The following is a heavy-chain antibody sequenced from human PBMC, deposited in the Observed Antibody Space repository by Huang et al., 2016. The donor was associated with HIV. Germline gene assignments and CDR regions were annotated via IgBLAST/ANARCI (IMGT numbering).Heavy chain of an antibody. CDR3: ARGGGIQLWLLGYYYMDV. Sequence: QVQLVQSGAEVKKPGASVKVSCKASGYTFSSFGISWVRQAPGQGLEWVGWISVDNGNTKFAHKFQGRLTMTTDTSTSTAYMELRSLRSDDTAVYYCARGGGIQLWLLGYYYMDVWGNGTTVTVSS. CDR1: GYTFSSFG. D-gene: IGHD5-18*01. J-gene: IGHJ6*03. CDR2: ISVDNGNT. V-gene: IGHV1-18*01.